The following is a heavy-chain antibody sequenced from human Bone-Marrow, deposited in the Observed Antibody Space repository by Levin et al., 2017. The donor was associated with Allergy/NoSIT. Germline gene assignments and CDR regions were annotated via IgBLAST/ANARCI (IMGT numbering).Heavy chain of an antibody. D-gene: IGHD6-13*01. Sequence: SCAASGFAFSYAWMSWVRQAPGKGLEWVGRIKSKTDGGTTDYAAPVEGRFTISRDDSKNTLYLVMNSLKTEDTAAYYCTTEGKDIAAAVSDYWGQGTLVTVSS. J-gene: IGHJ4*02. CDR3: TTEGKDIAAAVSDY. CDR1: GFAFSYAW. V-gene: IGHV3-15*01. CDR2: IKSKTDGGTT.